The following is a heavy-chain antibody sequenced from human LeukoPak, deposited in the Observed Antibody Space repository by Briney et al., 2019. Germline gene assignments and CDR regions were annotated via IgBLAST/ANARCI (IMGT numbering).Heavy chain of an antibody. D-gene: IGHD6-19*01. Sequence: SVKVSCKASGGTFSSYAISWVRQAPGQGLEWMGRIIPIFGTANYAQKFQGRVTITMDESTSTAYMELSSLRSEDTAVYYCARRRESSGLIFDYWGQGTLVTDSS. CDR3: ARRRESSGLIFDY. V-gene: IGHV1-69*05. J-gene: IGHJ4*02. CDR1: GGTFSSYA. CDR2: IIPIFGTA.